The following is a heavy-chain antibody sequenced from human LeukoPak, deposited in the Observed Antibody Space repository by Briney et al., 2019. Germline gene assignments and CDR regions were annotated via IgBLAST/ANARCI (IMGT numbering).Heavy chain of an antibody. J-gene: IGHJ4*02. CDR2: IIPIFGTA. Sequence: SVKVSCKASGGTFRSYAISWVRQAPGQGLEWMGGIIPIFGTANYAQKFQGRVTITADKSTSTAYMELSSLRSEDTAVYYCARLYYYDSSGYYGSDYWGQGTLVTVSS. D-gene: IGHD3-22*01. CDR1: GGTFRSYA. V-gene: IGHV1-69*06. CDR3: ARLYYYDSSGYYGSDY.